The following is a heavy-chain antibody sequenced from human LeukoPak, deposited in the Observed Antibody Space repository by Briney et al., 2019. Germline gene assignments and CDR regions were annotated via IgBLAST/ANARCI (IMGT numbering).Heavy chain of an antibody. Sequence: SETLSLTCTVSGYSISSGYYWGWIRQPPGKGLEWIGSVYHSGSTYYNPSLKSRVTISVDTSKNQFSLKLSSVTAADTAVYYCARGYCSSTSCFIRGRWFDPWGQGTLVTVSS. D-gene: IGHD2-2*01. J-gene: IGHJ5*02. CDR3: ARGYCSSTSCFIRGRWFDP. CDR2: VYHSGST. V-gene: IGHV4-38-2*02. CDR1: GYSISSGYY.